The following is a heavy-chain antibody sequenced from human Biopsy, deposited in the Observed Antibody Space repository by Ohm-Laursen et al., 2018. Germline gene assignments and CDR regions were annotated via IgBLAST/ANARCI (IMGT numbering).Heavy chain of an antibody. V-gene: IGHV4-39*01. CDR3: ARIYFYGLGSSDYFFDS. J-gene: IGHJ4*02. Sequence: TLSLTCSVSGDSIATFNYYWGWVRQPPGKGLEWLATIFYSGTTYFSRTLESRLTISQDTSSNQFSLGLKYVTAADTGVYYCARIYFYGLGSSDYFFDSWGQGTLVTVSS. D-gene: IGHD3-10*01. CDR1: GDSIATFNYY. CDR2: IFYSGTT.